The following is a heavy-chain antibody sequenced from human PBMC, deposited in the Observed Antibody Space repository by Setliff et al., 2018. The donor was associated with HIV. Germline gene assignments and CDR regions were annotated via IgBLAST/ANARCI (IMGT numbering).Heavy chain of an antibody. J-gene: IGHJ3*02. CDR2: INYSGST. CDR3: ARGLDSWSSHVFDM. Sequence: KPSETLSLTCAVYGGSLSGYHWSWIRQSPEKGLEWIGEINYSGSTNYNPSLKSRVTISIDTSKNQFSLKLSSVTAADTAVYYCARGLDSWSSHVFDMWGQGTMVTVSS. D-gene: IGHD6-6*01. V-gene: IGHV4-34*01. CDR1: GGSLSGYH.